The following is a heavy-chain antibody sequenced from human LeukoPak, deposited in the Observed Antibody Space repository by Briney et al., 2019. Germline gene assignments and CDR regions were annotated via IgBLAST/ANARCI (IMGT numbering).Heavy chain of an antibody. CDR3: ASGGYYDGGVYYPLDY. J-gene: IGHJ4*02. CDR2: INPNSGGT. V-gene: IGHV1-2*02. D-gene: IGHD3-22*01. Sequence: APVNVSCKTSGYTFTDYYMHWVRQAPGQGLEWMGWINPNSGGTNYAQKFQGRVTMTRDTSISTAYMELTSLRSDDAAVYYCASGGYYDGGVYYPLDYWGQGTLVTVSS. CDR1: GYTFTDYY.